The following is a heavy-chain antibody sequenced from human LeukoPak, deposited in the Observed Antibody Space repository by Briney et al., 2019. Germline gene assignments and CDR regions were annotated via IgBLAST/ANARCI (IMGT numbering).Heavy chain of an antibody. CDR3: ARLGVYYYDSSGIFDY. Sequence: SETLSLTCTVSGGSISSYYWSWIRQPPGKGLEWIGYIYYSGSTNYNPSLKSRVTISVDTSKNQFSLKLSSVTAADTAVYYCARLGVYYYDSSGIFDYWGQGTLVTVSS. CDR2: IYYSGST. J-gene: IGHJ4*02. CDR1: GGSISSYY. V-gene: IGHV4-59*08. D-gene: IGHD3-22*01.